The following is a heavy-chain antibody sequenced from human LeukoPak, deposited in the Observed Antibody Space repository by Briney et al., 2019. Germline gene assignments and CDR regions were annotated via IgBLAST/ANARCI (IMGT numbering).Heavy chain of an antibody. CDR2: ISSSGSTI. D-gene: IGHD2-2*01. V-gene: IGHV3-48*03. CDR1: GLTFGSYE. Sequence: GGSLSLSCAASGLTFGSYEMNWFRQAPGKGLEGVSYISSSGSTIYYADSVKGRFTISRDNAKNSLYLQMDSLRAEDTAVYYCSRDRHCIGSTCYGLWGQGTRVTVSS. J-gene: IGHJ4*02. CDR3: SRDRHCIGSTCYGL.